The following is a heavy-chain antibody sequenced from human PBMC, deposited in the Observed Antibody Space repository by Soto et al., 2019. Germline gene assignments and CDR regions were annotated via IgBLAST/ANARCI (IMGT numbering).Heavy chain of an antibody. CDR2: IWYDGSNK. D-gene: IGHD6-13*01. CDR3: ARDSYSSSWYYYYYMDV. Sequence: GGSLRLSCAASGFTFSSYGMHWVRQAPGKGLEWVAVIWYDGSNKYYADSVKGRFTISRDNSKNTLYLQMNSLRAEDTAVYYCARDSYSSSWYYYYYMDVWGKGTTVTVSS. V-gene: IGHV3-33*01. J-gene: IGHJ6*03. CDR1: GFTFSSYG.